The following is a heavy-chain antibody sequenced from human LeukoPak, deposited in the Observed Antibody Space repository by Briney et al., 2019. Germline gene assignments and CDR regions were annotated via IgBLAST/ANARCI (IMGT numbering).Heavy chain of an antibody. CDR1: GAAIHRGVSY. D-gene: IGHD3-10*01. Sequence: SETLSLTCTVSGAAIHRGVSYGSWTGQPRGGCREWIGYMHYSGGTDYKPTLQSRITISEDTSKNQFSLKLSSVTAADTAVYYYARGYGSGTYPLHWFDPWGQGTLVTVSS. CDR2: MHYSGGT. J-gene: IGHJ5*02. V-gene: IGHV4-30-4*01. CDR3: ARGYGSGTYPLHWFDP.